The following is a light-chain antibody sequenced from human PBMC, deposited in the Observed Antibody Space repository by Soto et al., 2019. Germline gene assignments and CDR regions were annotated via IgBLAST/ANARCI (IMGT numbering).Light chain of an antibody. V-gene: IGLV3-21*04. J-gene: IGLJ3*02. Sequence: SYELTQPPSVSVAPGKTARITCGGNNIGSKSVHWYQQKPGQAPVLGIYYDSDRPSGIPERFSGSNSGNTATLTISRVEAGDEADYYCQVWDSSGDSWVFGGGTKLTVL. CDR3: QVWDSSGDSWV. CDR1: NIGSKS. CDR2: YDS.